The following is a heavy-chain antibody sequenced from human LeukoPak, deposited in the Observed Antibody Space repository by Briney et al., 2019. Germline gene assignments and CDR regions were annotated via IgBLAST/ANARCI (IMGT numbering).Heavy chain of an antibody. Sequence: GGSLRLSCAASGFTFSNAWMSWVRQAPGKGLEWVGRIKSKTDGGTTDYAAPVKGRFTISRDDSKNTLHLQMNSLKTEDTAVYYCTTVIVGATSTNDAFDIWGQGTMVTVSS. CDR1: GFTFSNAW. D-gene: IGHD1-26*01. J-gene: IGHJ3*02. CDR3: TTVIVGATSTNDAFDI. CDR2: IKSKTDGGTT. V-gene: IGHV3-15*01.